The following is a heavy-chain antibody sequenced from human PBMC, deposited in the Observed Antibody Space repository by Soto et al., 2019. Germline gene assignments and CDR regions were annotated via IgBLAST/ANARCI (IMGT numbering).Heavy chain of an antibody. CDR3: ARLPGATGVVNFDF. V-gene: IGHV4-34*01. CDR1: GGSFSGYN. Sequence: LAETLCLTCAVSGGSFSGYNWNWIRQAPGKGLEWIGEINNSGSNNYNPSLKSRVTISVDTSKNQFSLKLSSVTAADTAVYYCARLPGATGVVNFDFWGQVTRATVS. J-gene: IGHJ4*02. D-gene: IGHD1-26*01. CDR2: INNSGSN.